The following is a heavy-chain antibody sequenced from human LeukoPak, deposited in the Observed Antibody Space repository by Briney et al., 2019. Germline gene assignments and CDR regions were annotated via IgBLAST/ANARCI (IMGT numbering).Heavy chain of an antibody. Sequence: GASVKVSCNASGYTFTSYYMHWVRQAPGQGLEWMGIINPSGGSTSYAQKFQGRVTMTRDTSTSTVYMELSSLRSEDTAVYYCARDRRDVYYGMDVWGKGTTVTVSS. J-gene: IGHJ6*04. CDR2: INPSGGST. CDR3: ARDRRDVYYGMDV. D-gene: IGHD3-10*02. V-gene: IGHV1-46*01. CDR1: GYTFTSYY.